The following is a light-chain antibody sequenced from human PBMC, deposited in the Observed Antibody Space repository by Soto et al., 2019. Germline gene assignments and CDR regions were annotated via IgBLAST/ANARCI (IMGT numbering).Light chain of an antibody. CDR3: QQSYSEPPLS. CDR1: QRISTH. V-gene: IGKV1-39*01. CDR2: DTS. Sequence: DIRLTQSPSSLSASLGDTVTITCRASQRISTHLNWYQHRPGKAPRLLIFDTSGLQGGVPSRFSGSKSGTEFNLTISGLQPDDFASYYCQQSYSEPPLSFGGGTKVEIK. J-gene: IGKJ4*01.